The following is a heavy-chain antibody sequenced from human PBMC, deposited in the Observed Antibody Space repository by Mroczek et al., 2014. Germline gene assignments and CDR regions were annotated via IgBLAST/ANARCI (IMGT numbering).Heavy chain of an antibody. D-gene: IGHD3-22*01. CDR3: ANFDYYYDSSGYGDSNWFDP. CDR1: GFTFSSYG. Sequence: ESGGGVVQPGRSLRLSCAASGFTFSSYGMHWVRQAPGKGLEWVAVISYDGSNKYYADSVKGRFTISRDNSKNTLYLQMNSLRAEDTAVYYCANFDYYYDSSGYGDSNWFDPWGQGTLVTVSS. J-gene: IGHJ5*02. CDR2: ISYDGSNK. V-gene: IGHV3-30*18.